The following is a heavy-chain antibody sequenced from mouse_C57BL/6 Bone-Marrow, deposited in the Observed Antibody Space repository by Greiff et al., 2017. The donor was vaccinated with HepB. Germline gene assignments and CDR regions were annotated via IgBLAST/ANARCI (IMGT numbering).Heavy chain of an antibody. Sequence: EVMLVESGGGLVQPGGSMKLSCVASGFTFSNYWMNWVRQSPEKGLEWVAQIRLKSDNYATHYAESVKGRFTISRDDSKSSVYLQMNNLRAEDTGIYYCTYYDYDSAWFAYWGQGTLVTVSA. CDR2: IRLKSDNYAT. CDR1: GFTFSNYW. D-gene: IGHD2-4*01. J-gene: IGHJ3*01. V-gene: IGHV6-3*01. CDR3: TYYDYDSAWFAY.